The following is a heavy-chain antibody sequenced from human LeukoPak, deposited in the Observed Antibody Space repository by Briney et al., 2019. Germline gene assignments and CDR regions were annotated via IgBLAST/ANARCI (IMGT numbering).Heavy chain of an antibody. Sequence: AGGSLRLSCAASGFIFSNYSLNWVRQAPGKGLEWVSSIRSSTRYIFYADSVKGRFTISRDNSKNTLYLQMNSLRAEDTAVYYCAKDFEAYDYVWGSLSEYWGQGTLVTVSS. CDR1: GFIFSNYS. CDR2: IRSSTRYI. J-gene: IGHJ4*02. V-gene: IGHV3-21*01. D-gene: IGHD3-16*01. CDR3: AKDFEAYDYVWGSLSEY.